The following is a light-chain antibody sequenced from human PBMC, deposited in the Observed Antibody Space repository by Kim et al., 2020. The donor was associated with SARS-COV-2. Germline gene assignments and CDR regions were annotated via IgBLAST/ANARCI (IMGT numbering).Light chain of an antibody. J-gene: IGKJ1*01. Sequence: PGERATLSCGASQSVRSNYLAWYQQKPGQAPRLLIYGASSRATGIPDRFSGSGSGTDFTLTIIRLEPEAFAVYYCQQYGSLPWTFAQGTKV. CDR3: QQYGSLPWT. V-gene: IGKV3-20*01. CDR1: QSVRSNY. CDR2: GAS.